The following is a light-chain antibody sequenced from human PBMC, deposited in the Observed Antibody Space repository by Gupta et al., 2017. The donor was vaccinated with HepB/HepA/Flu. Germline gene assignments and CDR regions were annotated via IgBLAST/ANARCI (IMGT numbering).Light chain of an antibody. CDR1: NIGGKS. Sequence: SYVVTQPPSVSVAPGKTATITCGGNNIGGKSVHWYQQKPGQAHVVVVYADSDRPSGIPERFAGSNAGKTATLTISTVEAGDEADYYGHVWDTPTDQVVFGGGTKLTVL. CDR3: HVWDTPTDQVV. CDR2: ADS. J-gene: IGLJ3*02. V-gene: IGLV3-21*03.